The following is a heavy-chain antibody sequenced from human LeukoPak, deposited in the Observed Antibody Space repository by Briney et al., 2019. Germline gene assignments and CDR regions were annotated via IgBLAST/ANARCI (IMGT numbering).Heavy chain of an antibody. Sequence: SQTLSLTCAISGDSVSSISVAWNWIRQSPSRGLEWLGRTYYRSKWYYESAVSVKGRLKINPETSKNQFYRQRNSVTPEDTAVYYCASARSEYHYGMDVWGQGTTVTVSS. CDR2: TYYRSKWYY. CDR3: ASARSEYHYGMDV. J-gene: IGHJ6*02. V-gene: IGHV6-1*01. CDR1: GDSVSSISVA.